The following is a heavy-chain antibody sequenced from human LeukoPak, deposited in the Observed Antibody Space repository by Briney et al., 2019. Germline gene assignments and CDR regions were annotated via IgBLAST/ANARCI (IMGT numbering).Heavy chain of an antibody. CDR3: AKKRGSGWYHYYYGMDV. D-gene: IGHD6-19*01. CDR2: ISYDGSNK. CDR1: GFTFSSYG. J-gene: IGHJ6*02. V-gene: IGHV3-30*18. Sequence: GGSLRLSCAASGFTFSSYGMHWVRQAPGKGLEWVAVISYDGSNKYYADSVKGQFTISRDNSKNTLYLQMNSLRAEDTAVYYCAKKRGSGWYHYYYGMDVWGQGTTVTVSS.